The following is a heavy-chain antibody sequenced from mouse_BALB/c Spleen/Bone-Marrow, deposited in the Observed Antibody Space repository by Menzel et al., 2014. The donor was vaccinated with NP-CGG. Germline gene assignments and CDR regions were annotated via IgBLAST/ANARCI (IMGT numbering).Heavy chain of an antibody. V-gene: IGHV5-12-2*01. Sequence: EVKLVESGGGLVEPGGSLKLSCAASGFTFIAYTMSWVRQTPEKRLEWVAYINNGGGSTYYPDTLKGRFTISRDNAKNTLYLQMSSLKSEDTAMYYCARHGEERPVLAMDYWGQGTSVTVSS. CDR1: GFTFIAYT. CDR3: ARHGEERPVLAMDY. D-gene: IGHD2-14*01. J-gene: IGHJ4*01. CDR2: INNGGGST.